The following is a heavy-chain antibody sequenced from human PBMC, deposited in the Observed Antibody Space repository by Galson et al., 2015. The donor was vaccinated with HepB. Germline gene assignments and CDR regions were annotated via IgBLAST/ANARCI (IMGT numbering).Heavy chain of an antibody. CDR1: GYTFSTCS. CDR3: ARGALVVVVGATLKNWFDP. CDR2: ISPYNRHT. V-gene: IGHV1-18*01. Sequence: SVKVSCKASGYTFSTCSITWVRQAPGQGLEWMGWISPYNRHTDYAQKFQGRVTMTTDTSTSAAYMELRSLRSDDTAVYYCARGALVVVVGATLKNWFDPWGQGTLVTVSS. J-gene: IGHJ5*02. D-gene: IGHD2-15*01.